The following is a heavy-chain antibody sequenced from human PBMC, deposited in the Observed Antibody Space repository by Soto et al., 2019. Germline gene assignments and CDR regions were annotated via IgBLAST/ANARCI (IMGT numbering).Heavy chain of an antibody. CDR3: AREVGSYCGGDRYPHYYYGMDV. D-gene: IGHD2-21*02. Sequence: GGSLRLSCTASGFTFSSYSMSWVRQAPGKGLEWVSSISSSSDYIYYADSVKGRFTISRDNSKNTLYLQMNSLRAEDAAVYYCAREVGSYCGGDRYPHYYYGMDVWGQGTTVTISS. CDR2: ISSSSDYI. J-gene: IGHJ6*02. CDR1: GFTFSSYS. V-gene: IGHV3-21*01.